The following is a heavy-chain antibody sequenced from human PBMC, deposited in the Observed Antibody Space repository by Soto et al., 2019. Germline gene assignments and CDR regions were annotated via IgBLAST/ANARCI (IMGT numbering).Heavy chain of an antibody. J-gene: IGHJ4*02. V-gene: IGHV3-11*01. CDR3: VRESEDWGDGGCYKFFDH. CDR2: ISNSGSAI. CDR1: GFTFSDYY. Sequence: GGSLRLSCAASGFTFSDYYMSWIRQAPGKGPEWVSYISNSGSAIHYADSVKGRFTISRDNAKNSLYLQMNTLRAEDTAVYYFVRESEDWGDGGCYKFFDHWGQGTLVTVSS. D-gene: IGHD2-15*01.